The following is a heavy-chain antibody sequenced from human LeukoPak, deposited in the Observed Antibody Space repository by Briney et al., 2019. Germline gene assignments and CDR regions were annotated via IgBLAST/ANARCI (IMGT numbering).Heavy chain of an antibody. V-gene: IGHV1-8*01. CDR1: GYTFTSYD. Sequence: ASVKVSCKASGYTFTSYDINWVRQATGQGLEWMGWMNPNSGNTGYAQKFQGRVTMTRDTSKSTAYMELSSLRSEDTAVYYCARTCSGTSCSDFDYWGQGTLVTVSS. D-gene: IGHD2-2*01. J-gene: IGHJ4*02. CDR2: MNPNSGNT. CDR3: ARTCSGTSCSDFDY.